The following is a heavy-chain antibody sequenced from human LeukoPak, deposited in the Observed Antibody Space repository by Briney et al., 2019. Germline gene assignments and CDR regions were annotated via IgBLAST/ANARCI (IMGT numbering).Heavy chain of an antibody. D-gene: IGHD3-16*02. V-gene: IGHV3-23*01. CDR2: ISSAGDKT. CDR1: GFSFSSYG. CDR3: AKNKGLIDPFDI. Sequence: TGGSLRLSCAASGFSFSSYGMHWVRQAPGKGLEWVSAISSAGDKTDYADSVKGRFIISRDNSKNTLYLQMNSLRAEDTALYYCAKNKGLIDPFDIWGRGTMVTVSS. J-gene: IGHJ3*02.